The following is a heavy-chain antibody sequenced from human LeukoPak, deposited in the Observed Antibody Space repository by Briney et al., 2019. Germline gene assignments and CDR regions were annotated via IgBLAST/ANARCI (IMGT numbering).Heavy chain of an antibody. Sequence: SETLSLTCTVSGGSISTYYWSWIRQPPGKGLEWIGYIYYSGSTNYNPSLKSRVTISLDTSKNQFSLKLNSVTAADTAMYYCARSFSPNYYDLLDYWGQGTLITVSS. CDR2: IYYSGST. D-gene: IGHD3-22*01. CDR1: GGSISTYY. J-gene: IGHJ4*02. CDR3: ARSFSPNYYDLLDY. V-gene: IGHV4-59*01.